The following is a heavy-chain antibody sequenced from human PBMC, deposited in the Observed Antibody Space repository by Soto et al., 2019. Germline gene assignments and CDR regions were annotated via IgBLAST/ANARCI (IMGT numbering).Heavy chain of an antibody. CDR3: ARADFWSGYSFDY. Sequence: ASVKVSCKASGYTFTSYAMHWVRQAPGQRLEWMGWINAGNGNTKYSQKFQGRVTITRDTSASTAYMELSSLRSEDTAVYYCARADFWSGYSFDYWGQGTLVTVSS. D-gene: IGHD3-3*01. CDR1: GYTFTSYA. J-gene: IGHJ4*02. CDR2: INAGNGNT. V-gene: IGHV1-3*01.